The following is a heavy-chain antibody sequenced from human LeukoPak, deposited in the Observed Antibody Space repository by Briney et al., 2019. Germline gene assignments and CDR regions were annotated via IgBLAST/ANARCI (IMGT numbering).Heavy chain of an antibody. Sequence: GGSLRLSCAASGFIFSSYAMSWVRQAPGKGLEWVANIKEDGSQKYYVESVKGRFTVSRDNAKNSVYLQMSSLRDEDTAVYYCARGLNTSPGVDYWGQGTLVTVSS. D-gene: IGHD3-16*01. V-gene: IGHV3-7*01. CDR3: ARGLNTSPGVDY. CDR1: GFIFSSYA. CDR2: IKEDGSQK. J-gene: IGHJ4*02.